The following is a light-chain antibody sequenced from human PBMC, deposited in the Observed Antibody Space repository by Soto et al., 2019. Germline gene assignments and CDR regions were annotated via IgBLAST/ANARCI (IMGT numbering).Light chain of an antibody. Sequence: QSALTQPASVSGSPGQSITISCTGTISDVGGYNYVSWYQQHPGKAPKVMIYDVSNRPSGVSNRFSGSKSGNTASLTISGLQAEDEAEYYCSSYRSTSILVFGTGTKLTVL. J-gene: IGLJ1*01. V-gene: IGLV2-14*01. CDR3: SSYRSTSILV. CDR1: ISDVGGYNY. CDR2: DVS.